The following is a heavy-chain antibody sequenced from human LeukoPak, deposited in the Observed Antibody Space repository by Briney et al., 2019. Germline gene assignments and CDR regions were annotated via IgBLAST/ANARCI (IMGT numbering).Heavy chain of an antibody. V-gene: IGHV3-11*04. CDR2: ITPSGFTV. Sequence: PGGSLRLSCAASGFTFSDYYMSWIRQAPGKGLEWLSYITPSGFTVYSDSVQGRFTISRDSAKNSVYLQMNSLTAEDTAMYYCARDGAFTGPHWWFDLWGRGTLVTVSS. CDR3: ARDGAFTGPHWWFDL. J-gene: IGHJ2*01. D-gene: IGHD2-8*02. CDR1: GFTFSDYY.